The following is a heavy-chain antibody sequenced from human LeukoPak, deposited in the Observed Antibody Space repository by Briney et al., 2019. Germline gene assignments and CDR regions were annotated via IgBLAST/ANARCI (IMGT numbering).Heavy chain of an antibody. D-gene: IGHD3-10*01. CDR2: INHSGST. CDR3: ARTQLLWFGELRYFQH. CDR1: GGSFSGYY. V-gene: IGHV4-34*01. J-gene: IGHJ1*01. Sequence: SETLSLTCAVYGGSFSGYYWSWIRQPPGKGLEWIGEINHSGSTNYNPSLKSRVTISIDTSKNQFSLKLSSVTAADTAVYYCARTQLLWFGELRYFQHWGQGTLVTVSS.